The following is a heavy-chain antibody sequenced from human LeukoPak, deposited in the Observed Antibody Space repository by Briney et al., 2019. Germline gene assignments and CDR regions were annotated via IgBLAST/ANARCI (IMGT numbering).Heavy chain of an antibody. J-gene: IGHJ6*03. D-gene: IGHD5-24*01. Sequence: PSETLSLTCAVYGGSFSGYYWSWIRQPPGKGLEWIGYIYYSGSTNYNPSLKSRVTISVDTSKNQFSLKLSSVTAADTAVYYCARNPRDGYNEGQYYYYYYMDVWGKGTTVTVSS. CDR1: GGSFSGYY. CDR2: IYYSGST. V-gene: IGHV4-59*01. CDR3: ARNPRDGYNEGQYYYYYYMDV.